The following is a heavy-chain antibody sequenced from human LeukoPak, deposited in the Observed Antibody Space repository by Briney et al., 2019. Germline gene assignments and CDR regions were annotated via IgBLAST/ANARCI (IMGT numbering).Heavy chain of an antibody. CDR2: ISGSGGTT. V-gene: IGHV3-23*01. CDR3: AKGSVYRYFDWLYYFDY. CDR1: GFTFSSYG. Sequence: GGTLRLSCAVSGFTFSSYGMSWVRQAPGKGLEWVSAISGSGGTTYYADSVKGRFTISRDNSKNTLYLQMNSLRAEDTAVYYCAKGSVYRYFDWLYYFDYWGQGTLVTVSS. J-gene: IGHJ4*02. D-gene: IGHD3-9*01.